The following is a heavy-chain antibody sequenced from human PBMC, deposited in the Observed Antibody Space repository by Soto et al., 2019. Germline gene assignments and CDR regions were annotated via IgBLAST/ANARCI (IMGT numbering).Heavy chain of an antibody. CDR1: GGSISSSGYY. D-gene: IGHD2-15*01. J-gene: IGHJ4*02. CDR3: ARLVHAFSNYFDY. Sequence: QLQVQESGPGLVKPSETLSLTCSVSGGSISSSGYYWVWIRQPPGKGLEWIGSINYSGTTYYTSSLKSRITMSVDTSMNQFSLKLTSVTAADTAVYYWARLVHAFSNYFDYWGQGILVPVYS. CDR2: INYSGTT. V-gene: IGHV4-39*01.